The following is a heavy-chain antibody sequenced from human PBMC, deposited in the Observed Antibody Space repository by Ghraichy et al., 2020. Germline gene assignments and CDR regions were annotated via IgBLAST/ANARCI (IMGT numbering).Heavy chain of an antibody. CDR1: GFTVSSNW. CDR2: TNQDGSDK. CDR3: VGMSLDY. D-gene: IGHD5/OR15-5a*01. V-gene: IGHV3-7*01. J-gene: IGHJ4*02. Sequence: GESLNISCAASGFTVSSNWMSWVRQAPGKGLEWVGTTNQDGSDKYYVDSVKGRFTISRDNAKNSLYLQMNSLRAEDTAVYYCVGMSLDYWGQGTLVTVSS.